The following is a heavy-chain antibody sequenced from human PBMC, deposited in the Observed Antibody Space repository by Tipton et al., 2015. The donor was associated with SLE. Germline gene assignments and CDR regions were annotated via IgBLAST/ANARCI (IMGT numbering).Heavy chain of an antibody. D-gene: IGHD3-3*01. Sequence: TLSLTCAVSGGSISSDGYSWSWIRQPPGKGLEWIGYIYHSGSTYYNPSLKSRVTISVDTSKNELSLRMTSVTAADTAVYYCATESGHYDFWSGYYTHYYYMDVWGKGTTVTVSS. CDR3: ATESGHYDFWSGYYTHYYYMDV. CDR1: GGSISSDGYS. J-gene: IGHJ6*03. CDR2: IYHSGST. V-gene: IGHV4-30-2*01.